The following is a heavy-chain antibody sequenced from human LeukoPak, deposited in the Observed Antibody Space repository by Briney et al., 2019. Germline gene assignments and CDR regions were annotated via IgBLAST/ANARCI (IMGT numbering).Heavy chain of an antibody. CDR3: TRAPGVVTSLNLDY. V-gene: IGHV3-49*03. CDR2: IRSKAYGGTT. CDR1: GFTFGDYA. D-gene: IGHD4-23*01. J-gene: IGHJ4*02. Sequence: GGSLRPSCTASGFTFGDYAMSWFRQAPGKGLEWVGFIRSKAYGGTTEYAASVKGRFTISRDDSKSIAYLQMNSLKTEDTAVYYCTRAPGVVTSLNLDYWGQGTLVTVSS.